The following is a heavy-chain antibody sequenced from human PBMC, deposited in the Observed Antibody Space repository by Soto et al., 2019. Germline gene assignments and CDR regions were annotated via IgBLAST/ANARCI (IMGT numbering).Heavy chain of an antibody. V-gene: IGHV3-74*01. D-gene: IGHD3-10*01. CDR1: GFTFSSYW. CDR3: AREVRGVITGYYYYMDV. CDR2: INSDGSST. J-gene: IGHJ6*03. Sequence: GSLRLSCAASGFTFSSYWMHWVRQAPGKGLVWVSRINSDGSSTSYADSVKGRFTISRDNAKNTLYLQMNSLRAEDTAVYYCAREVRGVITGYYYYMDVWGKGTTVTVSS.